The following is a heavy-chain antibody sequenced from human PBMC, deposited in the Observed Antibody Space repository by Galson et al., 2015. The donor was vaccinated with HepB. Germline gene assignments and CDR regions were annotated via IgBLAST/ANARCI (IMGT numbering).Heavy chain of an antibody. J-gene: IGHJ4*02. D-gene: IGHD1-26*01. Sequence: SLRLSCAASGFTFSTYGVSWVRQAPGKGLEWVSAISGSGGSRNYADSVKGRFTISRDNSKNTVYLQMNSLRAEDTAVYYCAKVSGSYFLEYWGQGTLVTVSS. CDR2: ISGSGGSR. CDR3: AKVSGSYFLEY. CDR1: GFTFSTYG. V-gene: IGHV3-23*01.